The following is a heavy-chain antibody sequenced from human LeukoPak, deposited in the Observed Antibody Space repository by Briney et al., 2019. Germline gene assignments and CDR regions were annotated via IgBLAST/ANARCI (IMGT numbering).Heavy chain of an antibody. CDR2: TNYRSKWYN. CDR1: GDSVSGNIVA. J-gene: IGHJ4*02. Sequence: SQTLSLTCDISGDSVSGNIVAWNWIRQSPSRGLEWLGRTNYRSKWYNDYAVSVRGRITFNPDTSKNRFSLQLDSVTPEDTAVYYCARGSSGSFDYWGQGTLVTVSS. CDR3: ARGSSGSFDY. V-gene: IGHV6-1*01. D-gene: IGHD6-19*01.